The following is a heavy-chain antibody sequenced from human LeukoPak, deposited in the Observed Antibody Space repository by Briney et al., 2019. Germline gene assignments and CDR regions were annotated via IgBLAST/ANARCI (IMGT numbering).Heavy chain of an antibody. CDR3: AKDYPECTGTTCSGEAFFDY. J-gene: IGHJ4*02. V-gene: IGHV3-23*01. CDR1: RFTFSNYA. D-gene: IGHD2-2*01. Sequence: GGSLRLSCAASRFTFSNYAMSWVRQAAGKGLEWVSGITSGHSTFYADSVKGRFTISRGNSKNTVYLQMNSLRAEDTAVYYCAKDYPECTGTTCSGEAFFDYWGQGTLVTVSS. CDR2: ITSGHST.